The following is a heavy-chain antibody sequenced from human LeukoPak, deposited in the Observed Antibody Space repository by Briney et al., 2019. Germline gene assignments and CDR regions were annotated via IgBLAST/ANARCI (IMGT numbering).Heavy chain of an antibody. V-gene: IGHV3-33*06. CDR1: GFTFSSYG. CDR3: AKDVRVGGGGMDV. CDR2: IWYDGSNK. D-gene: IGHD1-26*01. Sequence: TGGSLRLSCAASGFTFSSYGMHWVRQAPGKGLEWVAVIWYDGSNKYYVDSVKGRFTISRDNSKNTLSLQMNSLRPEDTAVYYCAKDVRVGGGGMDVWGQGTPVTVSS. J-gene: IGHJ6*02.